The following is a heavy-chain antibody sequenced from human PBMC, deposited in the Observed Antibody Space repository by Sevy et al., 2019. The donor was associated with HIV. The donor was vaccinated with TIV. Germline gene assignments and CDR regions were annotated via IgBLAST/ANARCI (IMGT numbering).Heavy chain of an antibody. V-gene: IGHV1-18*01. D-gene: IGHD3-9*01. J-gene: IGHJ4*02. CDR3: ARDTGLKRYFDGTHADFDY. CDR1: GYTFTSYG. CDR2: ISAYNGNT. Sequence: GASVKVSCKASGYTFTSYGISWVRQAPGQGLEWMGWISAYNGNTNYAQKLQGRVTMTTDTSTSTAYMELRSLRSDDTAVYYCARDTGLKRYFDGTHADFDYWGQGTLVTVSS.